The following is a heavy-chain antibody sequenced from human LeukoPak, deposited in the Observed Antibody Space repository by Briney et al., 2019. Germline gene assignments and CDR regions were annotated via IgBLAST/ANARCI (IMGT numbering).Heavy chain of an antibody. V-gene: IGHV3-15*01. D-gene: IGHD3-3*01. Sequence: PGGSLRLSCAASGFTFRDAWMTWVRQAPGKGLEWVGRIRSRADGGTAEYATAVEGRFTISRDDSTITLYLLMSNVKTEDTAVYYCAKHIYGVVSIQQWGQGTLVTVSS. J-gene: IGHJ1*01. CDR3: AKHIYGVVSIQQ. CDR1: GFTFRDAW. CDR2: IRSRADGGTA.